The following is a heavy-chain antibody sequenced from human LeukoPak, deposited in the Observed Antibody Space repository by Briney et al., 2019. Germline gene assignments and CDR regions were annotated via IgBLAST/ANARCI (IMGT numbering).Heavy chain of an antibody. V-gene: IGHV1-46*03. CDR1: GYTFTSYY. CDR2: INPSGGST. D-gene: IGHD3-3*01. J-gene: IGHJ4*02. CDR3: ARAESSITIFGVADFDY. Sequence: ASVKVSCKASGYTFTSYYVHWVRQAPGQGLEWMGIINPSGGSTSYAQKFQGRVTMTRDTSTSTVYMELSSLRSEDTAVYYCARAESSITIFGVADFDYWGQGTLVTVSS.